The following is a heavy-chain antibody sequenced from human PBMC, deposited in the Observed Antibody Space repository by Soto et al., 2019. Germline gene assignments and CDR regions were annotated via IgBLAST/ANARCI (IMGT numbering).Heavy chain of an antibody. D-gene: IGHD6-13*01. V-gene: IGHV1-69*13. Sequence: ASVKVSCKASGGTFSSYRINWVRQAPGQGLEWVGGIVPIYRTADYAQKFQGRVTITADESARTAYLELRSPKSQDTAVYYCARDSGAKLSSSWGQGTLVTVLL. CDR1: GGTFSSYR. CDR2: IVPIYRTA. J-gene: IGHJ4*02. CDR3: ARDSGAKLSSS.